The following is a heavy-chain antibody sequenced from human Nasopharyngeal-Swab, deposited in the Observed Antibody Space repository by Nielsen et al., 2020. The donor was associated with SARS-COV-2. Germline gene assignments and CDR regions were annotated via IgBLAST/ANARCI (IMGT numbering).Heavy chain of an antibody. D-gene: IGHD6-19*01. CDR2: ISYDGSNK. V-gene: IGHV3-30*03. CDR3: ARDYRPQGSIAVAGTY. J-gene: IGHJ4*02. CDR1: GFTFSSYG. Sequence: GESLKISCAASGFTFSSYGMHWVRQAPGKGLEWVAVISYDGSNKYYADSVKGRFTISRDNSKNTLYLQMNSLRAEDTAVYYCARDYRPQGSIAVAGTYWGQGTLVTVSS.